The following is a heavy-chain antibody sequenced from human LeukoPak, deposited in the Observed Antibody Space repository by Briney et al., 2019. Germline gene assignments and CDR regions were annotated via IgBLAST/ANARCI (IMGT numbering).Heavy chain of an antibody. J-gene: IGHJ5*02. CDR3: AAYSNYAYSFDP. CDR2: VSYDGSNK. CDR1: GFTFWSYG. V-gene: IGHV3-30*03. Sequence: PGGSLRLSCAATGFTFWSYGMHWVRQAPGKGLEWVAVVSYDGSNKNYADSVKGRFTISRDNSKNTLYLQLNSLRVEDSAVYYCAAYSNYAYSFDPWGQGTLVTVSS. D-gene: IGHD4-4*01.